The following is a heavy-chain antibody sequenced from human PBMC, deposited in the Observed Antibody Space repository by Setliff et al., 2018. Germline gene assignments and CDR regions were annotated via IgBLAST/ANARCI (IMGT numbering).Heavy chain of an antibody. CDR2: ILYDGSNQ. V-gene: IGHV3-30*02. Sequence: PGGSLRLSCAASGFTFSSYGMHWVRQAPGRGLEWVGYILYDGSNQFYPDSLKGRFTISRDNSKNTLYLQMNSLRPEDTALYYCAKVRALTYCRGDSCYCFDYWGQGTLVTVSS. CDR1: GFTFSSYG. J-gene: IGHJ4*02. CDR3: AKVRALTYCRGDSCYCFDY. D-gene: IGHD2-15*01.